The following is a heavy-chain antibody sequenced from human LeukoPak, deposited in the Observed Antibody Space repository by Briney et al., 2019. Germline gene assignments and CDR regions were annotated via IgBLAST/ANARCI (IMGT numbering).Heavy chain of an antibody. CDR1: DGSISSYY. Sequence: SETLSLTCTVSDGSISSYYWSWIRQPPGKGLEWIGYIFYSGSTNYNPSLKSRVTISVDTSKNQFSLKLTSVTAADTAVYYCARHAGRYYFDSSGFFDYWGQGTLVTVSS. D-gene: IGHD3-22*01. V-gene: IGHV4-59*08. CDR3: ARHAGRYYFDSSGFFDY. CDR2: IFYSGST. J-gene: IGHJ4*02.